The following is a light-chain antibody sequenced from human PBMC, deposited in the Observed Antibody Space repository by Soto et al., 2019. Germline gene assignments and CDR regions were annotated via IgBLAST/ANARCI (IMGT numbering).Light chain of an antibody. CDR3: CSFASRSTWV. CDR2: EGS. Sequence: QSALTQPASVSGSPGQSITISCTGTSSDVGSYNLVSWYQQHPGKAPKLIIYEGSKRPSGFSNRFSGSKSANTASLTISGLQAEDEADYYCCSFASRSTWVFGGGTKLTVL. V-gene: IGLV2-23*01. CDR1: SSDVGSYNL. J-gene: IGLJ3*02.